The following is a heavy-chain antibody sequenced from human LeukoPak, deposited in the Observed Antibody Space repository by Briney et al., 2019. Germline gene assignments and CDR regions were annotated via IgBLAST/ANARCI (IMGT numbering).Heavy chain of an antibody. D-gene: IGHD6-19*01. CDR3: ARTGYSSQPDY. V-gene: IGHV4-34*01. Sequence: PSETLSLTCAVYGGSFSGYYWSWIRQPPGKGLEWIGEINHSGSTNYNPSLKSRVTISVDTSKNQFSLKLSSVTAADTAVYYCARTGYSSQPDYWGQGTLVTVSS. CDR2: INHSGST. CDR1: GGSFSGYY. J-gene: IGHJ4*02.